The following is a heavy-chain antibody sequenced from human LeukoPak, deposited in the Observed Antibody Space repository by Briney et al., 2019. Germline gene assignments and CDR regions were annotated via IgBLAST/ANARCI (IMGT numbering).Heavy chain of an antibody. CDR1: GVSISSYY. CDR2: IYYSGST. V-gene: IGHV4-59*08. Sequence: PSETLSLTCTVSGVSISSYYWSWIRQPPGKGLEWIGYIYYSGSTNYNPSPKSRVTISLDTSKNQFSLKLSSVTAADTAVYYCARHDGSSWYYAFDVWGQGTMVTVSS. CDR3: ARHDGSSWYYAFDV. D-gene: IGHD6-13*01. J-gene: IGHJ3*01.